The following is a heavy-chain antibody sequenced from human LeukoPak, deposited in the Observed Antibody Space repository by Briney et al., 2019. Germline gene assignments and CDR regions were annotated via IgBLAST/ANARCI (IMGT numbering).Heavy chain of an antibody. J-gene: IGHJ6*02. D-gene: IGHD3-9*01. CDR2: IIPMFGTA. V-gene: IGHV1-69*13. CDR1: GGTFSSYA. CDR3: ARRYYDILTGYSTYYYYGMDV. Sequence: GASVNVSCKASGGTFSSYAISWVRQAPGQRLEWMGGIIPMFGTANYAQKFQGRVTITADESTSTAYMELSSLRSEDTAVYYCARRYYDILTGYSTYYYYGMDVWGQGTTVTVSS.